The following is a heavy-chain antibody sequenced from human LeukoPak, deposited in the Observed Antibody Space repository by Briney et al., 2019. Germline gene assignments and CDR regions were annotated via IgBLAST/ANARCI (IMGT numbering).Heavy chain of an antibody. CDR3: ARGEDDSSGYYGV. Sequence: ASVKVTCKVSGYTLTELSMHWVRQAPGKGLEWMGGFDPEDGETIYAQKFQGRVTMTRNTSISTAYMELSSLRSEGTAVYYCARGEDDSSGYYGVWGQGTLVTVSS. J-gene: IGHJ4*02. D-gene: IGHD3-22*01. CDR1: GYTLTELS. CDR2: FDPEDGET. V-gene: IGHV1-24*01.